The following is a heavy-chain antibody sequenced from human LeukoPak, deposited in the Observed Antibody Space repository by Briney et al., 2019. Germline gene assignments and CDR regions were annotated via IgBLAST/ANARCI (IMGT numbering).Heavy chain of an antibody. Sequence: ASVKVSCKASGYTFTGYYMHWVRQAPGQGLEWMGWIHPNSGGTNYAQKFQGRVTMTRDTSISTAYMELSRLRSDDTAVYYCARTYSSGWGVSYHFDYWGQGTLVTVSS. CDR2: IHPNSGGT. J-gene: IGHJ4*02. V-gene: IGHV1-2*02. D-gene: IGHD6-19*01. CDR3: ARTYSSGWGVSYHFDY. CDR1: GYTFTGYY.